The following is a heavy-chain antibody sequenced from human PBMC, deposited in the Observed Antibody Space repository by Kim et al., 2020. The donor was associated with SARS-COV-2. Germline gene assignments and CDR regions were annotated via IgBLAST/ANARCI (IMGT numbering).Heavy chain of an antibody. CDR2: INHSGST. V-gene: IGHV4-34*01. D-gene: IGHD3-22*01. Sequence: SVTLSLTCAVYGGSFSGYYWSWIRQPPGKGLEWIGEINHSGSTNYNPSLKSRVTISVDTSKNQFSLKLSSVTAADTAVYYCARAPIVRKNYYDSSGYKGFDYWGQGTLVTVSS. J-gene: IGHJ4*02. CDR1: GGSFSGYY. CDR3: ARAPIVRKNYYDSSGYKGFDY.